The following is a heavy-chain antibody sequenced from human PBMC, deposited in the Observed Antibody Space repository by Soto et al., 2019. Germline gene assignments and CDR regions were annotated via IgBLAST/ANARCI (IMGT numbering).Heavy chain of an antibody. D-gene: IGHD2-2*01. CDR1: GFTFNNYA. CDR2: ITDSGDDT. V-gene: IGHV3-23*01. CDR3: AKLGSSSWSPHYYFDY. Sequence: EVQLLESGRGLVQPGGSLRLSCAASGFTFNNYAMGWVRQAPGKGLEWVSAITDSGDDTYYIDSVQGRFTISRDNSKSTLYLQMNSLRAEDTAIYYCAKLGSSSWSPHYYFDYWGQGTLVTVSS. J-gene: IGHJ4*02.